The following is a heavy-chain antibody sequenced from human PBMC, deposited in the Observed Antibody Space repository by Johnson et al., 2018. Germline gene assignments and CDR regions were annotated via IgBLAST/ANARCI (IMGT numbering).Heavy chain of an antibody. CDR2: IRGSGGST. V-gene: IGHV3-23*04. D-gene: IGHD4-17*01. J-gene: IGHJ1*01. CDR3: GTWTTVTTGYFQH. Sequence: VQLVESGGGLVQPGGSLRLSCAASGFTFSSYAMSWVRQAPGKGLEWVSAIRGSGGSTYYADSVKGRFTISRDKSKNTLYLQMNSLRAGDTAVYYCGTWTTVTTGYFQHWGQGTLVTVSS. CDR1: GFTFSSYA.